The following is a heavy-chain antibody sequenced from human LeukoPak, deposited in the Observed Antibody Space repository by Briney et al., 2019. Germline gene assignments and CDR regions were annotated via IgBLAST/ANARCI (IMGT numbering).Heavy chain of an antibody. CDR3: ARGLPGGSYLNWFDP. Sequence: PSETLSLTCTVSGGSISGYYWSWIRQPPGKVLEWIGYIYYSGSSNYNPSLKNRVTISVDTSKNQLSLRLSSVTAADTAVYYCARGLPGGSYLNWFDPWGQGTLVTVSS. J-gene: IGHJ5*02. CDR1: GGSISGYY. D-gene: IGHD1-26*01. CDR2: IYYSGSS. V-gene: IGHV4-59*01.